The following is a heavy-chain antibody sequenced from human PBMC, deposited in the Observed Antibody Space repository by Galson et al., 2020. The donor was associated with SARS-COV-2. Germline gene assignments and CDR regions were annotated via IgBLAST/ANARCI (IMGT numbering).Heavy chain of an antibody. CDR2: MNPNSGNT. D-gene: IGHD3-10*01. Sequence: ASVTVSCKASGYTFTSYDINWVRQATGQGLEWMGWMNPNSGNTGYAQKFQGRVTMTRNTSISTAYMELSSLRSEDTAVYYCARWAFLGSGSYSTIDPWGQGTLVTVSS. J-gene: IGHJ5*02. CDR3: ARWAFLGSGSYSTIDP. CDR1: GYTFTSYD. V-gene: IGHV1-8*01.